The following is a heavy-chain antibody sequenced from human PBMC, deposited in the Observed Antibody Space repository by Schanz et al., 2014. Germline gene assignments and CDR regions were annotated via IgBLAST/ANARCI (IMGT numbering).Heavy chain of an antibody. D-gene: IGHD6-13*01. CDR2: IIPILDKT. CDR1: GGTFSSYT. CDR3: ARDGEAAAGWDY. J-gene: IGHJ4*02. V-gene: IGHV1-69*08. Sequence: QVQLVQSGAEVMKPGSSVKLSCTASGGTFSSYTINWVRQAPGQGLEWMGRIIPILDKTNYAQKFQGRVTMTADKSTSTVYMEVSGLRSEDTAVYYCARDGEAAAGWDYWGQGTLVTVSS.